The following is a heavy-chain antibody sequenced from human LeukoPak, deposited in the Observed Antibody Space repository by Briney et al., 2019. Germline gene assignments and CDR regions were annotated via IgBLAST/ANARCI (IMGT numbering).Heavy chain of an antibody. J-gene: IGHJ4*02. CDR2: IRFDGSNE. D-gene: IGHD6-19*01. V-gene: IGHV3-30*02. CDR3: AKGTAGIGVAGTFGYLDY. CDR1: GFTFSSFG. Sequence: GGSLRLYCAASGFTFSSFGMHWVRQAPGKGLEWVASIRFDGSNEKYADSVKGRFTISRDNPKNTLYVQMNSLSAEDTALYYCAKGTAGIGVAGTFGYLDYWGQGTLVAVSS.